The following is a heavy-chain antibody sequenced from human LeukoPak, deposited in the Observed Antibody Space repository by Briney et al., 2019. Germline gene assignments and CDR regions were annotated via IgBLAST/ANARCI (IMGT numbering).Heavy chain of an antibody. Sequence: SETLSLTCTVSGGSISSGDYYWSWTRQPPGKGLEWIGYIYYSGSTYYNPSLKSRVTISVDTSKNQFSLKLSSVTAADTAVYYCARGSSDHYYDSSGYYHHWGQGTLVTVSS. J-gene: IGHJ5*02. V-gene: IGHV4-30-4*01. CDR3: ARGSSDHYYDSSGYYHH. D-gene: IGHD3-22*01. CDR1: GGSISSGDYY. CDR2: IYYSGST.